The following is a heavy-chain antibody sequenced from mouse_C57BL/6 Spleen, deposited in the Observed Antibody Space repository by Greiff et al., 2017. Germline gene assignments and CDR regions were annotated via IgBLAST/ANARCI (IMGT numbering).Heavy chain of an antibody. V-gene: IGHV1-55*01. CDR2: IYPGSGST. Sequence: QVQLQQPGAELVKPGASVKMSCKASGYTFTSYWITWVKQRPGQGLEWIGDIYPGSGSTNYNEKFKSKATLTVDTSSTTAYMQLSSLTSEDSAVYYCARELRGYAMDYWGQGTSVTVSS. CDR1: GYTFTSYW. CDR3: ARELRGYAMDY. D-gene: IGHD1-1*01. J-gene: IGHJ4*01.